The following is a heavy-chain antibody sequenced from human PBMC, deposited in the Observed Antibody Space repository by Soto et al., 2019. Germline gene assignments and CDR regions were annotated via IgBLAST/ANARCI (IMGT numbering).Heavy chain of an antibody. V-gene: IGHV4-4*07. J-gene: IGHJ4*02. Sequence: QVQLQESGPGLVKPSETLSLTCTVSGVSITSYYWSWIRQPAGKGLEWIGRIYSSGSTNYNPSLKSRETMSIDTSKNQFSLKLSSVTAADTAVYYCACLYNWNGWSDYWGQGTLVTVSA. CDR1: GVSITSYY. CDR3: ACLYNWNGWSDY. CDR2: IYSSGST. D-gene: IGHD1-20*01.